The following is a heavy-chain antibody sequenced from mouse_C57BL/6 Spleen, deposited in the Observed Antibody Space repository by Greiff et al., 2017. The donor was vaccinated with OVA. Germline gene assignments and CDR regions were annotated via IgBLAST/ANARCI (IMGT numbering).Heavy chain of an antibody. D-gene: IGHD2-4*01. CDR2: IYPGSGNT. J-gene: IGHJ1*03. V-gene: IGHV1-76*01. CDR3: ARGTYDYDWYVDV. Sequence: QVQLKQSGAELVRPGASVKLSCKASGYTFTDYYINWVKQRPGQGLEWIARIYPGSGNTYYNEKFKGKATLTVEKSSSTAYMQLSSLTSEDSAFYCCARGTYDYDWYVDVWGTGTTVTVSS. CDR1: GYTFTDYY.